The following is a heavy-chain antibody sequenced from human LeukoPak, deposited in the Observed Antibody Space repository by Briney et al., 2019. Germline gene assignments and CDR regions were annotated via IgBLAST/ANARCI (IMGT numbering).Heavy chain of an antibody. D-gene: IGHD3-10*01. CDR1: ADSISSFY. Sequence: PSETLSLTCTVSADSISSFYWGWIRQPPGKGLEWIAYIHSVGHSNYNPSLKSRVSMSIDTSKKQFPLKVTSVTATDTAVYYCARHITNSGSAFDLWGRGTLVTVSS. V-gene: IGHV4-59*08. CDR2: IHSVGHS. CDR3: ARHITNSGSAFDL. J-gene: IGHJ2*01.